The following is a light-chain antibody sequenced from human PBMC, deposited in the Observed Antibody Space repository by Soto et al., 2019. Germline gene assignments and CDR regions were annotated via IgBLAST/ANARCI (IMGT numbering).Light chain of an antibody. CDR3: QQGYSNPWT. V-gene: IGKV1-39*01. Sequence: DLQMTQSPSSLSASIGGRVTITCRASQTVNTYLHWYQQKPGKAPKLLIYAASNLQSGVPSRFSGSGSGTNFTLSLNSLQPEDFATYYCQQGYSNPWTFGQGTKVDIK. CDR2: AAS. J-gene: IGKJ1*01. CDR1: QTVNTY.